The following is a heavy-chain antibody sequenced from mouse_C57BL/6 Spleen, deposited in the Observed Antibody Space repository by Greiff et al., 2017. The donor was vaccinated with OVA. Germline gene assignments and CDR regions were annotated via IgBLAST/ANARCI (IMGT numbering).Heavy chain of an antibody. V-gene: IGHV1-50*01. CDR1: GYTFTSYW. J-gene: IGHJ1*03. Sequence: QVQLQQPGAELVKPGASVKLSCKASGYTFTSYWMQWVKQRPGQGLEWIGEIDPSDSYTNYNQKFKGKATLTVDTSSSTAYMQLSSLTSEDSAVYYCAKRADNGSSYANWYFDVWGTGTTVTVSS. CDR2: IDPSDSYT. D-gene: IGHD1-1*01. CDR3: AKRADNGSSYANWYFDV.